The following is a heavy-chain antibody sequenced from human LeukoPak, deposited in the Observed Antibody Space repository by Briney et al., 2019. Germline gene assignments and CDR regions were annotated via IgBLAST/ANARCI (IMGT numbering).Heavy chain of an antibody. V-gene: IGHV1-58*01. D-gene: IGHD2-2*01. CDR2: IVVGSGNT. Sequence: SVTVSCKASGFTVTSSAVQWVRQARGQRLEWIGWIVVGSGNTNYAQKFQERVTITRDMSTSTAYMELSSLRSEDTAVYYCAAGYCSSTSCYGEGYFDYWGQGTLVTVSS. CDR1: GFTVTSSA. CDR3: AAGYCSSTSCYGEGYFDY. J-gene: IGHJ4*02.